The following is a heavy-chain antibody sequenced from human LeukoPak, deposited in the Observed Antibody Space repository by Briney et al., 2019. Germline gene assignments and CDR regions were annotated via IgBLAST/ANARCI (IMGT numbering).Heavy chain of an antibody. CDR1: GYTFTSYG. Sequence: ASVKVSCKASGYTFTSYGISWVRQAPGQGLEWMGWISAYNGNTNYAQKLQGRVTMTTDTSTSTAYMELRSLRSDDTAVYYCARDPRKYSSSWYINLDYWGQGTLVTVSS. CDR3: ARDPRKYSSSWYINLDY. V-gene: IGHV1-18*01. CDR2: ISAYNGNT. D-gene: IGHD6-13*01. J-gene: IGHJ4*02.